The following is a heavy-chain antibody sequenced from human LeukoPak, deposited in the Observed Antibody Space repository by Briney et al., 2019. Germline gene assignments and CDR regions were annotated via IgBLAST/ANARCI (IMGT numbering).Heavy chain of an antibody. V-gene: IGHV3-7*03. CDR2: IKQDGTEK. CDR1: GFTLSNHW. CDR3: ARDGVGWETTS. D-gene: IGHD1-26*01. J-gene: IGHJ5*02. Sequence: GGSLRLSCAASGFTLSNHWMIWLRQAPGKGLECVANIKQDGTEKYYLDSVKGVFTISRDNAKNSLYLQMSSLRAEDTALYYCARDGVGWETTSWGQGTRVTVSS.